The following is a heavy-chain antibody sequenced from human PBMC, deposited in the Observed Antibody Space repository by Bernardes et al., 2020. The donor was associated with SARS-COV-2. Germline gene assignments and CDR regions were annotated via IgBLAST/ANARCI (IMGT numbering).Heavy chain of an antibody. J-gene: IGHJ4*02. CDR3: TTGAEIYYDSSGFSYYFDF. Sequence: GGSLRLSCAASGFTFSNAWMNWVRQAPGKGLEWVGHIKRKTDGGTKDYAAPVKGRFTIPGDDSKNTMYLQMNSLKTEDTAVYYCTTGAEIYYDSSGFSYYFDFWGQGTLVTVSS. CDR2: IKRKTDGGTK. CDR1: GFTFSNAW. V-gene: IGHV3-15*07. D-gene: IGHD3-22*01.